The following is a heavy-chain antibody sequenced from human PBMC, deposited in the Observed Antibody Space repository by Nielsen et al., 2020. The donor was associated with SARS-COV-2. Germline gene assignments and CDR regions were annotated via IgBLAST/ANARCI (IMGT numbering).Heavy chain of an antibody. D-gene: IGHD6-19*01. Sequence: SVKVSCKASGYTFTSYGISWVRQAPGQGLEWMGGIIPIFGTANYAQKFQGRVTITADESTSTAYMELSSLRSEDTAVYYCARSYSSGWYWFDPWGQGTLVTVSS. J-gene: IGHJ5*02. CDR3: ARSYSSGWYWFDP. CDR2: IIPIFGTA. CDR1: GYTFTSYG. V-gene: IGHV1-69*13.